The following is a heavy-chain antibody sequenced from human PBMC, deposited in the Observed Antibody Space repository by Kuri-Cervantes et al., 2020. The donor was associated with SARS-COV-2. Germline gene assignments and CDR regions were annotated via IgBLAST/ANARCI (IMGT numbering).Heavy chain of an antibody. CDR1: GYTITEIS. D-gene: IGHD6-13*01. CDR2: FDPEDGET. Sequence: ASVKVSCKVSGYTITEISMHWVRQAPGKGPEWMGGFDPEDGETIYAQKFQGRVTMTEDTTTDTAYMELSILRSDATAGYYCASITAAGTHPARDNHSYYFDYGGQGTMVTVSS. J-gene: IGHJ4*02. V-gene: IGHV1-24*01. CDR3: ASITAAGTHPARDNHSYYFDY.